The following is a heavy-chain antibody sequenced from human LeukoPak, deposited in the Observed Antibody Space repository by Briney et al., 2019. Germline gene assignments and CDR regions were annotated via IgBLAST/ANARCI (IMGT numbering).Heavy chain of an antibody. V-gene: IGHV3-30*02. J-gene: IGHJ4*02. Sequence: GGSLRLSCAASGFTFSSYGMHWVRQAPGEGVEWVAFIRYDGSNKYYADSVKGRFTISRDNSKNTLYLQMNSLRAEDTAVYYCETLTGLQRHFDYWGQGTLVTVSS. CDR2: IRYDGSNK. CDR3: ETLTGLQRHFDY. D-gene: IGHD5-24*01. CDR1: GFTFSSYG.